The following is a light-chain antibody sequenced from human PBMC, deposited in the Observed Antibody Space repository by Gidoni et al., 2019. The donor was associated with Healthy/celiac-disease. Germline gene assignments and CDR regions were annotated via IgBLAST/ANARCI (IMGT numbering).Light chain of an antibody. J-gene: IGKJ1*01. CDR2: GAS. V-gene: IGKV3-20*01. CDR1: QSVSSSY. CDR3: QQYGSSPGX. Sequence: EIVLTQSPGTLSLSPGERATLSCRASQSVSSSYLAWYQQKPGQAPRLLIYGASSRATGIPDRFSGSGSGTDFTLTISRLEPEDFAVYYCQQYGSSPGXFXQGTKVEI.